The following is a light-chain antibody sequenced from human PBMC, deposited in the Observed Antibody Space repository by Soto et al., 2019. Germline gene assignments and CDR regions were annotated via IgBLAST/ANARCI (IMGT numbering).Light chain of an antibody. CDR1: QDIDNY. Sequence: IQLTQSPSSLSASIGESVTITCRASQDIDNYLNWYQHRPGEAPKLLIYAASYLETGVPARFSASGSGTDFSFTITSLQPEDSATYDCQLYATRPAMTFGQGTRL. V-gene: IGKV1-33*01. CDR2: AAS. CDR3: QLYATRPAMT. J-gene: IGKJ5*01.